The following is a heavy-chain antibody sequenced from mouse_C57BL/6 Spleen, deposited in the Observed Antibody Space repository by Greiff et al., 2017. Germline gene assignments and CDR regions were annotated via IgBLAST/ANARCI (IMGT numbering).Heavy chain of an antibody. CDR3: AREKDSSGYLDY. J-gene: IGHJ2*01. Sequence: QVHVKQSGAELVKPGASVKISCKASGYAFSSYWMNWVKQRPGKGLEWIGQIYPGDGDTNYNGKFKGKATLTADKSSSTAYMKLSSRTSEDSAVYFCAREKDSSGYLDYWGQGTTLTVSS. V-gene: IGHV1-80*01. CDR2: IYPGDGDT. CDR1: GYAFSSYW. D-gene: IGHD3-2*02.